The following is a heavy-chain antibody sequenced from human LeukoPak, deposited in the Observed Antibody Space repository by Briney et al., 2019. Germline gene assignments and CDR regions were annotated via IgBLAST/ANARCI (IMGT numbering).Heavy chain of an antibody. Sequence: PGGSLRLSCAASGFTFSSYAMSWVRQAPGKGLEWVSAISGSGGSTYYADSVKGRFTISRDNSKNTLFLQMNSLRAEDTAVYYCAKDPDWCSTGCHAPLDCWGQGTLVTVSS. CDR2: ISGSGGST. CDR1: GFTFSSYA. CDR3: AKDPDWCSTGCHAPLDC. D-gene: IGHD6-19*01. J-gene: IGHJ4*02. V-gene: IGHV3-23*01.